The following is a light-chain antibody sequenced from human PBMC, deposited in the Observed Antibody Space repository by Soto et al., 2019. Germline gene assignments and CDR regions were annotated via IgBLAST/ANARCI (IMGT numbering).Light chain of an antibody. V-gene: IGKV3-15*01. CDR3: QHYTSWPVT. CDR1: QSVSSK. Sequence: ETVMTQSPATRSVSPGERATLSFRASQSVSSKLAWYQQKPGQAPRLLIYGASTRATGIPVRFSGSGSGTEFTLAISSLQSEDFAVYYCQHYTSWPVTFGQGTRLEIK. J-gene: IGKJ5*01. CDR2: GAS.